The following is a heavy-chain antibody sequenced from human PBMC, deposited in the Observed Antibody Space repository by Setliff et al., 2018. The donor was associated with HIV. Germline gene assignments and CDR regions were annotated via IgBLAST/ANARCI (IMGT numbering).Heavy chain of an antibody. D-gene: IGHD3-3*01. J-gene: IGHJ4*02. V-gene: IGHV4-34*01. CDR3: ARGRFLEWLLIGFDS. Sequence: SETLSLTCAVYGGSFSGYYWSWIRQPPGKGLEWIGEINHSGSTNYNPSLKSRVTISVDTSKNQFSLKLSSVTAADTAVYYCARGRFLEWLLIGFDSWGQGTLVTVSS. CDR2: INHSGST. CDR1: GGSFSGYY.